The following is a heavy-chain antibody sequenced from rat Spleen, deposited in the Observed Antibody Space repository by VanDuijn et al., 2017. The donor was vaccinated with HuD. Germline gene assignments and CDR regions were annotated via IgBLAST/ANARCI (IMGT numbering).Heavy chain of an antibody. D-gene: IGHD1-9*01. CDR3: ARRHYGYTDYFDY. CDR1: GFTFSDYG. CDR2: ISYGDSSGHSST. Sequence: EVQLVASGGGLVQPGRSLKLSCVASGFTFSDYGMAWVRQAPTKGLEWVATISYGDSSGHSSTYYRDSVKGRLTISRDNAQSTLSLQMDSLRSEDTATYYCARRHYGYTDYFDYWGQGVMVTVSS. J-gene: IGHJ2*01. V-gene: IGHV5-29*01.